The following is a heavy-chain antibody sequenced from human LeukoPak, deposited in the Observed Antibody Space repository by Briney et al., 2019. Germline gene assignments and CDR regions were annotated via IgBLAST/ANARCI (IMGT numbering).Heavy chain of an antibody. CDR1: GFTFSSYT. D-gene: IGHD3-9*01. Sequence: GGSLRLSCAASGFTFSSYTIHWVRQAPGKGLEFVSAIRSNGVSTYYADSVKGRFTISRDNSKNTLYLQMGSLRTDDMAVYYCARGFDSPMDVWGKGTAVIVSS. CDR2: IRSNGVST. V-gene: IGHV3-64*02. CDR3: ARGFDSPMDV. J-gene: IGHJ6*03.